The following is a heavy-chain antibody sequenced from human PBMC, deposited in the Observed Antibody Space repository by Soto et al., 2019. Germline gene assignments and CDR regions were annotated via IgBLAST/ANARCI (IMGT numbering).Heavy chain of an antibody. CDR2: IIPIFGPA. D-gene: IGHD2-15*01. Sequence: QVQLVQSGAEVKKPGSSVKVSCKASGGTFSNYAMSWVRQAPGQGLEWMGGIIPIFGPAIYAQRFQGRVTITADESTTTAYMELSSLRPEDTAEYYCARGRYCSGSSCKPYSYGMDVWGQGTTVTVSS. CDR3: ARGRYCSGSSCKPYSYGMDV. V-gene: IGHV1-69*12. CDR1: GGTFSNYA. J-gene: IGHJ6*02.